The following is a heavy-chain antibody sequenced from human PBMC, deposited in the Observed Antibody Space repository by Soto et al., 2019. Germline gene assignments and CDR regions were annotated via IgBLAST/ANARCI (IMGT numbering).Heavy chain of an antibody. CDR3: ARGGSSWSAEYYQH. V-gene: IGHV1-18*01. J-gene: IGHJ1*01. D-gene: IGHD6-13*01. Sequence: QVQLVQSGAEVKKPGASVKVSCKASGYTFSNFGISWVRQAPGQGPEWMGWNSGYNGNTKYTQTLQGRVTMTTDTSTTTAYMELRSLRSDDTAVYYCARGGSSWSAEYYQHWGQGTLVIVSS. CDR1: GYTFSNFG. CDR2: NSGYNGNT.